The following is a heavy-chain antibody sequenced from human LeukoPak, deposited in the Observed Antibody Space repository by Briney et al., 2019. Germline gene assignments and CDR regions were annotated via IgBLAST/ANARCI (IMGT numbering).Heavy chain of an antibody. Sequence: SETLSLTCTVSGYSISSGHYWGWIRQPPGKGLEWIGSIYYSGSTYYNPSLKSRVTISVDTSKNQFSLKLSSVTAADTAVYYCARERAVTTYYYFDYWGQGTLVTVSS. D-gene: IGHD4-17*01. CDR3: ARERAVTTYYYFDY. V-gene: IGHV4-38-2*02. CDR2: IYYSGST. J-gene: IGHJ4*02. CDR1: GYSISSGHY.